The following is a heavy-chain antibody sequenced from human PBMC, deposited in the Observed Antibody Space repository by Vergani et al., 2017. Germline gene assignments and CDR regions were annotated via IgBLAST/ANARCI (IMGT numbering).Heavy chain of an antibody. CDR2: IKYTGDST. Sequence: EVQLSQSEGAVVQSGGSLRLFCVASGFTFSSHAMSWDRQGHGQGLESVSSIKYTGDSTHYADSVKGRFTIPRDNSKNTLYLQMNSLRVENTAVYYCGRGRENNNWGQGTLVTVSS. J-gene: IGHJ4*02. V-gene: IGHV3-23*01. CDR3: GRGRENNN. D-gene: IGHD1/OR15-1a*01. CDR1: GFTFSSHA.